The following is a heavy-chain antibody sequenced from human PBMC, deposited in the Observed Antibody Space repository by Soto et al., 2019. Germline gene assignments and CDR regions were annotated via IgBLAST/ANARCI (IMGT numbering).Heavy chain of an antibody. J-gene: IGHJ4*02. CDR1: GGIFSSNT. Sequence: QVYLVQSGGEVKKPGSSVKISCKASGGIFSSNTINWVRQAAGQGLEWMGGIIPLFGTANYAEKFQGRVTITADKYTKTEYMELTSLRSEDTAVYYCASKAACGGDCYAFDSWGQGTLVTVSS. CDR3: ASKAACGGDCYAFDS. V-gene: IGHV1-69*06. CDR2: IIPLFGTA. D-gene: IGHD2-21*02.